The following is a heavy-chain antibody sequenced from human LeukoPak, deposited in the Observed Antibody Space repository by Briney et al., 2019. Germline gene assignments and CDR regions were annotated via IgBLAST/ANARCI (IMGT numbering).Heavy chain of an antibody. CDR3: ASRVVGSAPFDY. J-gene: IGHJ4*02. D-gene: IGHD2-15*01. CDR1: GFTFSTYA. CDR2: ISGSTGRT. Sequence: PGGSLRLSCAASGFTFSTYAMSWVRQAPGKGLEWVSAISGSTGRTYYADSVKGRFTISRDNSKNTLYLQMNNLRAEDTAVYYCASRVVGSAPFDYWGQGTLVTVSS. V-gene: IGHV3-23*01.